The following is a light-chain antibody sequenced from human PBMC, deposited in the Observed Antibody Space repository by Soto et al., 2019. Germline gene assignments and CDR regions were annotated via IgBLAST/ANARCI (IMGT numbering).Light chain of an antibody. Sequence: DIQMTQSPSTLSASVGDRVTITCRASQSISSWLAWYQQKPGKAPKLLIYDASSLESGVPSRFSGSGSGTEFTLTISSLQPEDFATYYCLQHNNYPWTFGQGANVDIK. CDR3: LQHNNYPWT. J-gene: IGKJ1*01. V-gene: IGKV1-5*01. CDR1: QSISSW. CDR2: DAS.